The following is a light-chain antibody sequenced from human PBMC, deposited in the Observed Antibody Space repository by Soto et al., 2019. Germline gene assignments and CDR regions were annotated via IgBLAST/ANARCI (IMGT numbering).Light chain of an antibody. CDR3: SSYTISNTLV. CDR2: EVS. V-gene: IGLV2-14*01. Sequence: QSALTQPASVSGSPGQSITISCTGTSSDVGGYNYVSWYQRYPGKAPKLIIYEVSDRPSGVSNRFSGSKYGNTASLTISGLQSEDEADYYCSSYTISNTLVFGGGTKLTVL. J-gene: IGLJ3*02. CDR1: SSDVGGYNY.